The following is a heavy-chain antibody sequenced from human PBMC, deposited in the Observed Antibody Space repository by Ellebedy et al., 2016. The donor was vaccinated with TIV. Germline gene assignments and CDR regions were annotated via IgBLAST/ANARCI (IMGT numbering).Heavy chain of an antibody. Sequence: AASVKVSCKASGYTFTGYYMHWVRQAPGQGLEWMGWISAYNGNTNYAQKLQGRVTMTTDTSTSTAYMELRSLRSDDTAVYYCAREASGEYDYWGQGTLVTVSS. J-gene: IGHJ4*02. V-gene: IGHV1-18*04. CDR1: GYTFTGYY. D-gene: IGHD1-26*01. CDR3: AREASGEYDY. CDR2: ISAYNGNT.